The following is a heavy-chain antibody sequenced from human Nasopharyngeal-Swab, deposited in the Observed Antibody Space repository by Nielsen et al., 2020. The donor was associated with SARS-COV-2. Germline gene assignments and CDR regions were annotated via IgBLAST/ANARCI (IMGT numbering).Heavy chain of an antibody. J-gene: IGHJ4*02. CDR3: TRDFDYPTGY. CDR2: ISPDGTNI. V-gene: IGHV3-74*01. D-gene: IGHD3-16*01. CDR1: GFTFSSAW. Sequence: GGSLRLSCAASGFTFSSAWMHWVSQAPGKGPVWVSRISPDGTNIGHADSVKGRFTISRDNAKNTLYLQMNSLSAEDTAVYYCTRDFDYPTGYWGQGTLVTVSS.